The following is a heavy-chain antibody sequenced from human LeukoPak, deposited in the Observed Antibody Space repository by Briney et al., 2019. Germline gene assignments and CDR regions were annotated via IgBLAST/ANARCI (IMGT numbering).Heavy chain of an antibody. V-gene: IGHV4-34*01. CDR1: GGTFSGYY. CDR3: ARGMASLLWWSYYFDY. Sequence: PSESLSLTCAASGGTFSGYYLSWIRQAPGKGLEWIRYINNSGSTNYNPSLKSRVTISVDTSKNQFSLKLSSVTAADTAVYYCARGMASLLWWSYYFDYWGQGTLVTVSS. CDR2: INNSGST. J-gene: IGHJ4*02. D-gene: IGHD2-21*01.